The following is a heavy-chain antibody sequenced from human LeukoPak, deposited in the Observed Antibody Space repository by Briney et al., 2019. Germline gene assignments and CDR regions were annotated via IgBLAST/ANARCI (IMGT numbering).Heavy chain of an antibody. J-gene: IGHJ4*02. CDR1: GFTFSSYW. CDR3: AVDGDGFDY. D-gene: IGHD3-9*01. V-gene: IGHV3-74*01. CDR2: INSDGSST. Sequence: GGSLRLSSAASGFTFSSYWMHWVRQAPGKGVLWVSRINSDGSSTSYADSVKGRFTISRDNAKNSLYLQMNSLRAEDTAVYYCAVDGDGFDYWGQGTLVTVSS.